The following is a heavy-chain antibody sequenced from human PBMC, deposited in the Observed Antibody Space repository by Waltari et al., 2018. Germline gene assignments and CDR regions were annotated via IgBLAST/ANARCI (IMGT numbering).Heavy chain of an antibody. CDR2: IKGRVDGGTA. CDR1: VIPFRYAR. CDR3: STDCTTTGCYGDGAFGV. D-gene: IGHD2-2*01. Sequence: EVKLVESGGGLVKPGESLRISVAAAVIPFRYARCPCARQGAGKGLEWVGRIKGRVDGGTADYAAPVKGRFTISREDSRNTMYLQMNSLKTEDTAVYYCSTDCTTTGCYGDGAFGVWGQGTMVTVSS. V-gene: IGHV3-15*01. J-gene: IGHJ3*01.